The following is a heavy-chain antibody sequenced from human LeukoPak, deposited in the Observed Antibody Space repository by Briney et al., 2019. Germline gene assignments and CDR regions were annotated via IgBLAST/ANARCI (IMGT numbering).Heavy chain of an antibody. V-gene: IGHV1-18*01. Sequence: ASVKVSCKASGYTFTSYGISWVRQAPGQGLEWMGWISAYNGNTNYAQKLQGRVTMTTDTSTSTAYVELRSLISDDTAVYYCARDTNYANRGLEDWGQGTLVTVSS. J-gene: IGHJ4*02. CDR1: GYTFTSYG. CDR2: ISAYNGNT. CDR3: ARDTNYANRGLED. D-gene: IGHD1-7*01.